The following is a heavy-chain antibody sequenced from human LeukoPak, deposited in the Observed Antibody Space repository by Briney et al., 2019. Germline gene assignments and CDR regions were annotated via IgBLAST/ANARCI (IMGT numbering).Heavy chain of an antibody. V-gene: IGHV3-23*01. CDR3: AKDLAYTTYGYYFDY. CDR1: GFTFSSYA. CDR2: IGAGGTFT. Sequence: GGSLRLSCTASGFTFSSYAMNWVRQAPGKGLEWVSGIGAGGTFTYYADSVKGRFTIFRDNSRNTLYLQMNSLRADDTAVYYCAKDLAYTTYGYYFDYWGQGTLVTVSS. J-gene: IGHJ4*02. D-gene: IGHD4-11*01.